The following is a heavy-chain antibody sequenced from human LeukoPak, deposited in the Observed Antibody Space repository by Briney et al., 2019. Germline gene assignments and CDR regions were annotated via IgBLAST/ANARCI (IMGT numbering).Heavy chain of an antibody. V-gene: IGHV4-59*01. Sequence: SETLSLTCNVSGRSISGYHWSWIRQPPGKGLEWLGYIYYSGRSNYNPSLKSRVTISADTSKNQFSLKLSSVTAADTAVYYCARVPRSYYYYYYMDVWGKGTTVTVSS. CDR1: GRSISGYH. J-gene: IGHJ6*03. CDR2: IYYSGRS. CDR3: ARVPRSYYYYYYMDV.